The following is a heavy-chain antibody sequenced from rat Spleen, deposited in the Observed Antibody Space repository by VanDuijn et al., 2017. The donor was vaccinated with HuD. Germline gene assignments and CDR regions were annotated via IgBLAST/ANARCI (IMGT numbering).Heavy chain of an antibody. V-gene: IGHV5-46*01. CDR3: TRGWLSPYNWFAY. CDR1: GFTFSSFP. CDR2: ISTSGGNT. Sequence: EVQLVESGGGLVQPGRSMKLSCAASGFTFSSFPMAWVRQAPTKGLEWVATISTSGGNTYYRDSVKGRFTISRDNAKSTLYLQMNSLRSEDTATYYCTRGWLSPYNWFAYWGQGTLVTVSS. D-gene: IGHD1-12*03. J-gene: IGHJ3*01.